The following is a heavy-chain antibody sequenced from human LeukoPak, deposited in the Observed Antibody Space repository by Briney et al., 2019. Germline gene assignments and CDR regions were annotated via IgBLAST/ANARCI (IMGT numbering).Heavy chain of an antibody. CDR2: ISSSGTAI. CDR3: AKDRSGYPDY. V-gene: IGHV3-48*03. D-gene: IGHD3-22*01. J-gene: IGHJ4*02. Sequence: GGSLRLSCAASGFTFSSYEMNWVRQAPGKGLEWVSYISSSGTAIYYADSVKGRFTISRDTAKNSLYLQMNSLRAEDTAVYYCAKDRSGYPDYWGQGTLVTVSS. CDR1: GFTFSSYE.